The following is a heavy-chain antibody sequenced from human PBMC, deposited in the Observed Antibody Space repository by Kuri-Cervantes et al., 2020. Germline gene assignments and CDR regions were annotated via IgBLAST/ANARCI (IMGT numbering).Heavy chain of an antibody. CDR3: ASVGRSTRPGF. V-gene: IGHV3-48*04. Sequence: GESLKISCAASGFTFSSYSMNWVRQAPGKGLEWVSYISSSGSSIYYADSVKGRFTISRDNAKNSLDLQMNSLRAEDTALYYCASVGRSTRPGFWGQGTLVTVSS. CDR2: ISSSGSSI. D-gene: IGHD6-6*01. J-gene: IGHJ4*02. CDR1: GFTFSSYS.